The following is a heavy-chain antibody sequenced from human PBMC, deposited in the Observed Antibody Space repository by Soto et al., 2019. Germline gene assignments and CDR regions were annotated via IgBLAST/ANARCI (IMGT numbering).Heavy chain of an antibody. CDR1: GLTFSSYA. CDR2: ISGSGGST. Sequence: PGGSLRLSCAASGLTFSSYAMSWVRQAPGKGLEWVSGISGSGGSTYSADSVKGRFTISRDNAKNTLYLQMNSLRAEDTAVYYCAIRASYYDSSGYFDYWGQGTLVTVSS. V-gene: IGHV3-23*01. CDR3: AIRASYYDSSGYFDY. J-gene: IGHJ4*02. D-gene: IGHD3-22*01.